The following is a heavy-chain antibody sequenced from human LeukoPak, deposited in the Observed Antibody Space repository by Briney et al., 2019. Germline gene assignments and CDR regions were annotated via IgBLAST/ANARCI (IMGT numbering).Heavy chain of an antibody. CDR2: IYSGVST. V-gene: IGHV3-53*01. CDR1: GFTVSSNY. Sequence: GSLRLSCAASGFTVSSNYMSWVRQAPGKGLEWVSVIYSGVSTYYADSVKGRFTISRDNSKNTLNLQMNSLRAEDTAVYYCAKAISRYCTNGICYTPMAVDYWGQGTLVTVSS. D-gene: IGHD2-8*01. J-gene: IGHJ4*02. CDR3: AKAISRYCTNGICYTPMAVDY.